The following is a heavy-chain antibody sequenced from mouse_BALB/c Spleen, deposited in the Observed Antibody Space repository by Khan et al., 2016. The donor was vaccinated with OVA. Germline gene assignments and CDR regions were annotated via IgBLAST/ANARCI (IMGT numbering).Heavy chain of an antibody. Sequence: QVQLKQSGPGLVAPSQSLSITCTVSGFSLTSYDISWIRQPPGKGLEWLGVIWTGGGTNYNSAFMSRLSTSKDNSSSHAFLIMNSLQSDDTATYYCVRRGNYCGRFCWYCDDWGAGTTVTVSS. D-gene: IGHD2-1*01. CDR1: GFSLTSYD. CDR3: VRRGNYCGRFCWYCDD. CDR2: IWTGGGT. J-gene: IGHJ1*01. V-gene: IGHV2-9-2*01.